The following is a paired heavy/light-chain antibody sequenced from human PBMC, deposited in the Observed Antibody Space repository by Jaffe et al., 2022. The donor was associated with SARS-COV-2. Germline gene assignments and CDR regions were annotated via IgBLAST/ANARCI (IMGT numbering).Heavy chain of an antibody. D-gene: IGHD4-17*01. Sequence: EVQLVESGGGLVQPGGYLRLSCAASRFDFSTYNMNWVRQAPGKGLEWISFISSGGHITSYADSVKGRFTISRDNAQNSLYLQMNSLRDEDTAVYYCAGFYGDHPSRFYWGEGTLVTVSS. V-gene: IGHV3-48*02. CDR2: ISSGGHIT. CDR1: RFDFSTYN. J-gene: IGHJ4*02. CDR3: AGFYGDHPSRFY.
Light chain of an antibody. CDR1: QIISTW. CDR2: KAS. CDR3: QQYYNYPYT. J-gene: IGKJ2*01. Sequence: DIQMTQSPSTLSASIGDRVTITCRASQIISTWLAWYQQKPGKAPKPLIYKASTLESGVPSRFSGSASGTEFTLTISSLQPDDFATYYCQQYYNYPYTFGRGTKLEIK. V-gene: IGKV1-5*03.